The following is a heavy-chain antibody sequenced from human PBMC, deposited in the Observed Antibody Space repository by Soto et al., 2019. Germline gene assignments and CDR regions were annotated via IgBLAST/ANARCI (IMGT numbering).Heavy chain of an antibody. J-gene: IGHJ1*01. CDR1: GFTFSSYA. Sequence: GGALRLSRAASGFTFSSYAMSWVRQAPRKGLEWVSGISGSGDSTYYADSVKGRFTISRDNSKNTLYLQMNSLRAEDTAVYYCAKGVPGIAVAGTGYFQHWGQGTLVTVSS. CDR3: AKGVPGIAVAGTGYFQH. V-gene: IGHV3-23*01. CDR2: ISGSGDST. D-gene: IGHD6-19*01.